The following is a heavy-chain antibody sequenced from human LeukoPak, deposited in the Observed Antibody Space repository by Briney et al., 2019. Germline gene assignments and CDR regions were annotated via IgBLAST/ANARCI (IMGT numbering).Heavy chain of an antibody. CDR1: GGSISSSSYY. J-gene: IGHJ4*02. D-gene: IGHD3-9*01. Sequence: PSETLSLTCTVSGGSISSSSYYWGWIRQPPGKGLEWIGSIYYSGSTYYNPSLKSRVTISVDTSKNQLSLKVTSVTAADTAVYYCARFIRYFDWPAIGYWGQGTLITVSS. CDR3: ARFIRYFDWPAIGY. CDR2: IYYSGST. V-gene: IGHV4-39*07.